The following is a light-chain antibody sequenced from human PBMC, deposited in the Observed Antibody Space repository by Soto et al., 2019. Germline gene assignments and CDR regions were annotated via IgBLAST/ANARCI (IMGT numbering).Light chain of an antibody. CDR3: SSCAGSDNPYV. J-gene: IGLJ1*01. Sequence: QSALTQPPSASGSPGQSVTISCTGTSSDVGGCKFVSWYQQYPGKAPKLIIYEVSKRPSGVPDRFSGSKSGNTASLTVAGLQADDEADYYCSSCAGSDNPYVFGTGTKVTVL. V-gene: IGLV2-8*01. CDR2: EVS. CDR1: SSDVGGCKF.